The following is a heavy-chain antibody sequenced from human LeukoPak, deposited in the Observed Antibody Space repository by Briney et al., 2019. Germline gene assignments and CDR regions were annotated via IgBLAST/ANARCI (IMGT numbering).Heavy chain of an antibody. J-gene: IGHJ4*02. CDR2: ISSSSSYI. D-gene: IGHD6-19*01. Sequence: GGSLRLSCAASGFTFSSYSINWVRQAPGKGLEWVSSISSSSSYIYYADSVKGRFTISRDNAKNSLYLQMNSLRAEDTAVYYCARGSMGSRWYVPQDYWGQGTLVTVSS. CDR3: ARGSMGSRWYVPQDY. V-gene: IGHV3-21*01. CDR1: GFTFSSYS.